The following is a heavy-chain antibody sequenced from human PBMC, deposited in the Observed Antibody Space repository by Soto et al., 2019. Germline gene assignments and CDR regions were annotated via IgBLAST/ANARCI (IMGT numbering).Heavy chain of an antibody. CDR3: EKGRGYGSIPSCYVASDY. CDR1: GFTFSSCA. Sequence: GGSLRLSCAASGFTFSSCAVSWVRQAPGKGLEWVAAISGSGGSTFYADPVKGRFSISRDNSKTTMYLQMNSLGAEDTAVYYCEKGRGYGSIPSCYVASDYGGQGTLVPVPS. J-gene: IGHJ4*02. V-gene: IGHV3-23*01. D-gene: IGHD2-2*01. CDR2: ISGSGGST.